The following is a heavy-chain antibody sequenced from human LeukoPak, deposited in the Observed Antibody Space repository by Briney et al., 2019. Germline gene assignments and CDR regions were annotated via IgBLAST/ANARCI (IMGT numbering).Heavy chain of an antibody. D-gene: IGHD6-13*01. CDR1: GFTVSSNF. CDR3: ARAPYSHSWVAERDY. J-gene: IGHJ4*02. Sequence: PGGSLRLSCAASGFTVSSNFMGWVRQAPGKGLQWVSVLYKDDTTYYADSVKGRFFISRDNFKNTVYLEMNSLRAEDTAVYYCARAPYSHSWVAERDYCGQGTLVTVSS. V-gene: IGHV3-66*02. CDR2: LYKDDTT.